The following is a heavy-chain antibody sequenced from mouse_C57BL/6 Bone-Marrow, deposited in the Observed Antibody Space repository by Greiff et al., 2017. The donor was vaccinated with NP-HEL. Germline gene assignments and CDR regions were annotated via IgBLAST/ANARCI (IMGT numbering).Heavy chain of an antibody. CDR1: GYTFTSYG. V-gene: IGHV1-81*01. CDR3: ARPYYGNYAWFAY. CDR2: IYPRSGNT. D-gene: IGHD2-10*01. J-gene: IGHJ3*01. Sequence: VQLQQSGAELARPGASVKLSCKASGYTFTSYGISWVKQRTGQGLEWIGEIYPRSGNTYYNEKFKGKATLTADKSSSTAYMGLRSLTSEDSAVDFCARPYYGNYAWFAYWGQGTLVTVSA.